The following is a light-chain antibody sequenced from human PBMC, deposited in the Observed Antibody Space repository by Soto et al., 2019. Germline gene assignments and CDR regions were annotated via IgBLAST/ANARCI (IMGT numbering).Light chain of an antibody. V-gene: IGKV3-11*01. CDR1: QSVSSQ. J-gene: IGKJ4*01. Sequence: EIVLTQSPATLSLSPGERATLSCRASQSVSSQLACYQQKPGQAPRLLIYEGSNRATGIPARFSGSGSGTDFALAISILEPEDFALYYCQQRRDWPLTFGGGTQVEIK. CDR3: QQRRDWPLT. CDR2: EGS.